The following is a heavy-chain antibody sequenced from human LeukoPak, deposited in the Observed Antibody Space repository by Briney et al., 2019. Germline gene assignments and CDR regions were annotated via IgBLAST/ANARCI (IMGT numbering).Heavy chain of an antibody. CDR2: IYHSGST. Sequence: SETLSLTCTVSGGSISGYYWTWIRQPPGKGLEWIGSIYHSGSTYYNPSLKSRVTISVDTSKNQFSLKLSSVTAADTAVYYCATTGYSSGWYEDYYYYYYMDVWGKGTTVTVSS. J-gene: IGHJ6*03. V-gene: IGHV4-59*04. CDR3: ATTGYSSGWYEDYYYYYYMDV. CDR1: GGSISGYY. D-gene: IGHD6-19*01.